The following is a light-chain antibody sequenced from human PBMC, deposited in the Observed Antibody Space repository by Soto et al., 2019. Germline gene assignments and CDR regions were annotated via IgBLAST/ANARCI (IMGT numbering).Light chain of an antibody. J-gene: IGLJ3*02. V-gene: IGLV1-40*01. CDR2: GNN. CDR1: SPNIGTGYD. CDR3: QSYDSSLSAWV. Sequence: QSVLTQPPSVSGAPGQRVTISCTGSSPNIGTGYDVHWYQQLPGTAPKPLIYGNNNRPSGVPDRFSGSKSGTSASLAITGLQAEDEADYYCQSYDSSLSAWVFGGGTKVTVL.